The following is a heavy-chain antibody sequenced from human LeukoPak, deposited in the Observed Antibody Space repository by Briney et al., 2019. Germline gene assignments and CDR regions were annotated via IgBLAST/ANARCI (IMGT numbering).Heavy chain of an antibody. CDR2: IIPIFGTA. Sequence: SVKVSCKASGGTFNSYAISWVRQAPGQGLEWMGGIIPIFGTANYAQKFQGRVSISADESTTTAYMELSSLRSEDTALYYCARDSRNYDFWSGYYPYFDYWGQGTLVTVSS. V-gene: IGHV1-69*13. CDR3: ARDSRNYDFWSGYYPYFDY. J-gene: IGHJ4*02. D-gene: IGHD3-3*01. CDR1: GGTFNSYA.